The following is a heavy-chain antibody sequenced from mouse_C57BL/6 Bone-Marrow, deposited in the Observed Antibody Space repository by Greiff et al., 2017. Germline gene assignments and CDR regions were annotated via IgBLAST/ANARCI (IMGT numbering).Heavy chain of an antibody. D-gene: IGHD6-1*01. CDR1: GYTFTSYG. CDR3: ASTFCILWCFAD. CDR2: IYPRSGNT. Sequence: QVQLKQPGAELARPGASVKLSCKASGYTFTSYGISWVKQRPGQGLEWIGQIYPRSGNTYYNEKFKGKATLTADKSSSTAYMELRSLTSKDSAVDVCASTFCILWCFADWGTGTTVTVSA. J-gene: IGHJ1*03. V-gene: IGHV1-81*01.